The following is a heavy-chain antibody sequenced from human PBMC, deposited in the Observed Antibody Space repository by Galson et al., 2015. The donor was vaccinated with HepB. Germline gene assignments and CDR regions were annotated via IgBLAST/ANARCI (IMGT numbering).Heavy chain of an antibody. J-gene: IGHJ4*02. CDR3: ARGGAGGRYFDWLLPPNEL. D-gene: IGHD3-9*01. CDR1: GFTFSSYG. CDR2: IWYDGSNK. V-gene: IGHV3-33*01. Sequence: SLRLSCAASGFTFSSYGMHWVRQAPGKGLEWVAVIWYDGSNKYYADSVKGRFTISRDNSKNTLYLQMNSLRAEDTAVYYCARGGAGGRYFDWLLPPNELWGQGTLVTVSS.